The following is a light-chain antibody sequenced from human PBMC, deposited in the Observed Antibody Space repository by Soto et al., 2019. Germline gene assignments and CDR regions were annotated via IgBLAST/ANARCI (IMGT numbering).Light chain of an antibody. CDR2: DVN. V-gene: IGLV2-14*03. J-gene: IGLJ2*01. Sequence: QSALTQPASMSGSPGQSITISCTGTSSDVGGYNYVSWYRQHPGKAPKLMIYDVNNRPSGVSNRFSGSKSGNTASLTISGLQAEDEADDYCSSHSSSSTLVVFGGGTKHTVL. CDR1: SSDVGGYNY. CDR3: SSHSSSSTLVV.